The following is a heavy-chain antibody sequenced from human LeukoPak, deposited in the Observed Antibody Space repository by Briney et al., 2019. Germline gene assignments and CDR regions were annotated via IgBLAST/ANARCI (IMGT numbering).Heavy chain of an antibody. J-gene: IGHJ3*01. D-gene: IGHD2-21*01. CDR1: RFIISDYW. V-gene: IGHV3-7*01. CDR2: IKQDGSEK. Sequence: PGGSLRLSCVASRFIISDYWMNWVRQAPGKGLEWVANIKQDGSEKYYVDSVKGRFTISRDNAKNSVYLQMNSLRAEDTAVYYCARVFDGANAFDLWGQGTLVTVSS. CDR3: ARVFDGANAFDL.